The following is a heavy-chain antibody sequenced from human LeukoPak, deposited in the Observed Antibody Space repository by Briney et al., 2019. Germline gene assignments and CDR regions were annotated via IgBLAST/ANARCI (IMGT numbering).Heavy chain of an antibody. V-gene: IGHV4-30-4*01. CDR3: AREGPRDFWSDYSLGYYFDY. D-gene: IGHD3-3*01. Sequence: SETLSLTCTVSGGSISSGDYYWSWIRQPPGKGLEWIGYIYYSGSTYYNPSLKSRVTISVDTSKNQFSLKLSSVTAADTAVYYCAREGPRDFWSDYSLGYYFDYWGQGTLVTVSS. CDR1: GGSISSGDYY. CDR2: IYYSGST. J-gene: IGHJ4*02.